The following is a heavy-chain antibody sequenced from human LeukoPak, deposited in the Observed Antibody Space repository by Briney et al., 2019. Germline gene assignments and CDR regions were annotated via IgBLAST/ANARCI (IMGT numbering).Heavy chain of an antibody. Sequence: ASVKVSCKASGYTFTSYDINWVRQATGQGLEWMGWMNPNSGNTGYAQKFQGRVTMTRNTSISTAYMELSSLRSEDTAVYYCAREAYYGSGSYWTGYYYYGMDVWGQGTTVTVS. CDR1: GYTFTSYD. CDR3: AREAYYGSGSYWTGYYYYGMDV. V-gene: IGHV1-8*01. CDR2: MNPNSGNT. D-gene: IGHD3-10*01. J-gene: IGHJ6*02.